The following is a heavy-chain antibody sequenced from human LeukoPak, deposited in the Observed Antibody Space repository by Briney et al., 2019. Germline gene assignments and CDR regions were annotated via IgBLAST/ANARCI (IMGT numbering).Heavy chain of an antibody. CDR3: ARGPYDYVWGSYRSEYFQH. Sequence: SETLSLTCAVYGGSFSGYYWSWIRQPPGKGLEWIGEINHSGSTNYNPSLKSRVTTSVDTSKNQFSLKLSSVTAADTAVYYCARGPYDYVWGSYRSEYFQHWGQGTLVTVSS. CDR2: INHSGST. J-gene: IGHJ1*01. D-gene: IGHD3-16*02. V-gene: IGHV4-34*01. CDR1: GGSFSGYY.